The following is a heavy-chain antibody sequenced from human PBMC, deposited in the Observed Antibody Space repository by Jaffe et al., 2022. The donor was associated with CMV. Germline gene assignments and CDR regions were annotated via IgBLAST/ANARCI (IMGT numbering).Heavy chain of an antibody. CDR3: ARDPRFGPDDYGDYGDGY. CDR2: INPSGGST. Sequence: QVQLVQSGAEVKKPGASVKVSCKASGYTFTSYYMHWVRQAPGQGLEWMGIINPSGGSTSYAQKFQGRVTMTRDTSTSTVYMELSSLRSEDTAVYYCARDPRFGPDDYGDYGDGYWGQGTLVTVSS. J-gene: IGHJ4*02. CDR1: GYTFTSYY. V-gene: IGHV1-46*01. D-gene: IGHD4-17*01.